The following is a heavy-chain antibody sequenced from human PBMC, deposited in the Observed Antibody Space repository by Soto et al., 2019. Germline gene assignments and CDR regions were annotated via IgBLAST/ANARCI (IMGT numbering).Heavy chain of an antibody. V-gene: IGHV4-31*03. D-gene: IGHD2-21*01. Sequence: QVQLQESGPGLVKPSQTLSLTCTVSGGSISSGGYYWSWIRQHPGKGLEWSGFIYHSGNTFHNPSLQSRVVLSLDTSKNQFSLQLSSVTAADTAIYYCARGELWWDYWGQGSLVTVSS. CDR1: GGSISSGGYY. CDR3: ARGELWWDY. J-gene: IGHJ4*02. CDR2: IYHSGNT.